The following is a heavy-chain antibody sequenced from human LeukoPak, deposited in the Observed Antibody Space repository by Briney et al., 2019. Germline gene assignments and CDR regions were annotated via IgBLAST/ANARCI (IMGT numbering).Heavy chain of an antibody. V-gene: IGHV1-2*06. J-gene: IGHJ3*02. Sequence: ASVKVSCKASGYTFTGYYMHWVRQAPGQGLEWMGRINPNSGGTNHAQKFQGRVTMTRDTSITTAYTELGRLRSDDTAVYYCARDAGALDIWGQGTMVTVSS. CDR2: INPNSGGT. CDR3: ARDAGALDI. CDR1: GYTFTGYY.